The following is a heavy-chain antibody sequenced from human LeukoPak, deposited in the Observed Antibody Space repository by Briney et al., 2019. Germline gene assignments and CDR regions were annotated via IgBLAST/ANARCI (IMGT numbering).Heavy chain of an antibody. CDR3: ARDKAAASTIRLYFDY. J-gene: IGHJ4*02. V-gene: IGHV3-20*04. D-gene: IGHD6-13*01. Sequence: GWSLRLSCAASGFTFDDYGMSWVRQAPGKGLEWVSGINWNGGSTGYADSVKGRFTISRDNAKNSVYLQMNSLRAEDTALYYCARDKAAASTIRLYFDYWGQGTLVTVSS. CDR2: INWNGGST. CDR1: GFTFDDYG.